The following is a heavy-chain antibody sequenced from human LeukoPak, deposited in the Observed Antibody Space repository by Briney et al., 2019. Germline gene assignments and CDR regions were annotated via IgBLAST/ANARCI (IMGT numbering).Heavy chain of an antibody. V-gene: IGHV3-23*01. CDR2: ISGSGGST. J-gene: IGHJ1*01. CDR1: GFTFSSYA. D-gene: IGHD2-15*01. CDR3: AKDVVVVAATHLQH. Sequence: GGSLRLSCAASGFTFSSYAMSWVRQAPGKGLEWVSAISGSGGSTYYADSVKGRSTISRDNSKNTLYLQMNSLRAEDTAVYYCAKDVVVVAATHLQHWGQGTLVTVSS.